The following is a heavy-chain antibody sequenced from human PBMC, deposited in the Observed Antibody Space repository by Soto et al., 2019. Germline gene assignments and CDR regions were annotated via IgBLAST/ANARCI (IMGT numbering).Heavy chain of an antibody. Sequence: QVQLLQSGGEVKKPGASVKVSCNSSDHTFTYYGINWVRRAPGQGVEWMGWISGYNGNTKYAQKFQDRDNMSADTSTRTAYNEMRSLTSDNTAVYCSAATGGHYFGLDVWGQGTTVTVTS. J-gene: IGHJ6*02. V-gene: IGHV1-18*01. D-gene: IGHD2-8*02. CDR3: AATGGHYFGLDV. CDR1: DHTFTYYG. CDR2: ISGYNGNT.